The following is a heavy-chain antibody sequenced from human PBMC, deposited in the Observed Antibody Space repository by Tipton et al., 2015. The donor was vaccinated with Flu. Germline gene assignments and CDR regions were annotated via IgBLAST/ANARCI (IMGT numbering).Heavy chain of an antibody. J-gene: IGHJ4*02. CDR2: IYPSGTT. D-gene: IGHD3-10*02. V-gene: IGHV4-39*01. CDR1: SGSIRSTNYF. Sequence: GLVKPSETLSLTCTVSSGSIRSTNYFCAWIRQPPGKRLELNGSIYPSGTTYFNPSLKSRVTISVDTPKGQFSLMLRSVTAADTAVYYCARLSYYDVDLKNFYFDYWGQGALVTVSS. CDR3: ARLSYYDVDLKNFYFDY.